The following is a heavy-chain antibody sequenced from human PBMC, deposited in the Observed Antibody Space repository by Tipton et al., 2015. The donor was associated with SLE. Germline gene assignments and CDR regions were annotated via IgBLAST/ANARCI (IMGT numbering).Heavy chain of an antibody. CDR2: IYHSGST. CDR1: GYSISSGYY. CDR3: AKERGASASYRAFDI. V-gene: IGHV4-38-2*02. D-gene: IGHD3-10*01. Sequence: TLSLTCAVSGYSISSGYYWGWIRQPPGKGLEWIGSIYHSGSTYYNPSLKSRVTISVDTSKNQFSLKLSSVTAADTAVYYCAKERGASASYRAFDIWGQGTMVTVSS. J-gene: IGHJ3*02.